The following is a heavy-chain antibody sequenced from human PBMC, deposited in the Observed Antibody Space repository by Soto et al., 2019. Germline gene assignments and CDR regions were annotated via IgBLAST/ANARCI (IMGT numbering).Heavy chain of an antibody. D-gene: IGHD3-9*01. J-gene: IGHJ4*02. V-gene: IGHV4-59*01. CDR2: MYYSETT. Sequence: SETLSLTCTVSGASINDFYWSWIRQTPGKGLEWVGFMYYSETTKYNPSLKGRVTISVDTSKNQFSLKLNSVTAADTAVYFCAREGDGICLDFWGQGTLVTVSS. CDR1: GASINDFY. CDR3: AREGDGICLDF.